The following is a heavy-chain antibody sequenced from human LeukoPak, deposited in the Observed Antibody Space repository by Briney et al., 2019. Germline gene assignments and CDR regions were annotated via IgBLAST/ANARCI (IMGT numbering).Heavy chain of an antibody. D-gene: IGHD2-21*02. Sequence: GGSLRLSCAASGFTFSDYYMSWIRQAPGKGLEWVSYISSSSSYTNYADSVKGRFTISRDNAKNSLYLQMNSLRAEDTAVYYFAREVVTADYDAFDIWGQGTMVTVSS. J-gene: IGHJ3*02. CDR1: GFTFSDYY. V-gene: IGHV3-11*06. CDR2: ISSSSSYT. CDR3: AREVVTADYDAFDI.